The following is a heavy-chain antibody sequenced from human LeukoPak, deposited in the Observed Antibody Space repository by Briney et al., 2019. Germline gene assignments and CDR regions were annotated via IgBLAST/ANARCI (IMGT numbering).Heavy chain of an antibody. Sequence: PSETLSLTCTVSGGSISSYYWSWIRQPPGKGLEWIGYIYYSGSTNYNPSLKSRVTISVDTSKNQFSLKLSSVTAADTAVYYCARCTYYYDSSGYYGGYFDYWGQGTLVTVSS. D-gene: IGHD3-22*01. CDR3: ARCTYYYDSSGYYGGYFDY. CDR2: IYYSGST. J-gene: IGHJ4*02. CDR1: GGSISSYY. V-gene: IGHV4-59*01.